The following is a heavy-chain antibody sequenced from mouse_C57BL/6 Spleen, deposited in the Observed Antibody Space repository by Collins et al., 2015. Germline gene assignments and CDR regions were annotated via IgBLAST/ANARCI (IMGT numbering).Heavy chain of an antibody. J-gene: IGHJ2*01. CDR3: ARAYRYDEGYFDY. V-gene: IGHV1-87*01. D-gene: IGHD2-14*01. CDR2: IYPGDGDT. Sequence: QVQLQQSGAELARPGASVKLSCKASGYTFTSYWMQWVKQRPGQGLEWIGAIYPGDGDTRYTQKFKDKATLTADKSPSTAYMQLSSLASEDSAVYYCARAYRYDEGYFDYWGQGSTLTVSS. CDR1: GYTFTSYW.